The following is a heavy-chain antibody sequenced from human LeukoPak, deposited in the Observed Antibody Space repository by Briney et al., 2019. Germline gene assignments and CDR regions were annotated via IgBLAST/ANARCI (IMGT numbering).Heavy chain of an antibody. V-gene: IGHV1-2*02. CDR2: INPNSGGT. D-gene: IGHD1-26*01. CDR3: ARASGSNDAFDI. CDR1: GYTFTGYY. J-gene: IGHJ3*02. Sequence: ASVKVSCKSSGYTFTGYYMHWVRQAPGQGLEWMGWINPNSGGTNYAQKFQGSVTMTRDTSISTAYMELSGLRSDDTAVYYCARASGSNDAFDIWGQGTMVTVSS.